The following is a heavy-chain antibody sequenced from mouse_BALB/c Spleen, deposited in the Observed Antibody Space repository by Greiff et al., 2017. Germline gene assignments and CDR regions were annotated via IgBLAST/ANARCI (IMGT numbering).Heavy chain of an antibody. J-gene: IGHJ3*01. CDR2: ISSGSSTI. D-gene: IGHD2-3*01. CDR3: ARDDGYYNWFAY. Sequence: EVKVVESGGGLVQPGGSRKLSCAASGFTFSSFGMHWVRQAPEKGLEWVAYISSGSSTIYYADTVKGRFTISRDNPKNTLFLQMTSLRSEDTAMYYCARDDGYYNWFAYWGQGTLVTVSA. V-gene: IGHV5-17*02. CDR1: GFTFSSFG.